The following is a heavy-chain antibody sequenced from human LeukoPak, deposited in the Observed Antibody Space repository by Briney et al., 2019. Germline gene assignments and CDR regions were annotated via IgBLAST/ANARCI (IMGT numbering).Heavy chain of an antibody. V-gene: IGHV1-46*01. Sequence: ASVKVSCKASGYTFTSYYLHWVRQAPGQGLEWMGIINPSGGSTSYAQKFQGRVTMTRDTSTSAVYMELSGLRSDDTAVYYCARDGDVGAFDYWGQGTLVTVSS. CDR1: GYTFTSYY. CDR2: INPSGGST. CDR3: ARDGDVGAFDY. D-gene: IGHD1-26*01. J-gene: IGHJ4*02.